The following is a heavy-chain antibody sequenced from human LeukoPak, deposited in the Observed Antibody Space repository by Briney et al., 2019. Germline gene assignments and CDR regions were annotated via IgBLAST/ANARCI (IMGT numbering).Heavy chain of an antibody. D-gene: IGHD1-26*01. CDR1: GGSISSGGYS. J-gene: IGHJ3*02. V-gene: IGHV4-30-4*07. Sequence: SQTLSLTCAVSGGSISSGGYSWSWIRQPPGKGLEWIGYIYYSGGTYYNPSLKSRATISVDTSKNQFSLKLSSVTAADTAVYYCARDGRYYYAFDIWGQGTMVTVSS. CDR2: IYYSGGT. CDR3: ARDGRYYYAFDI.